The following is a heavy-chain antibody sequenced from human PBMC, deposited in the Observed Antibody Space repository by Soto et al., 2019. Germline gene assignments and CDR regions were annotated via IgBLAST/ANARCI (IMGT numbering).Heavy chain of an antibody. CDR1: GYSFTSYW. CDR2: IYPGDSDT. Sequence: PGESLKISCKGSGYSFTSYWIGWVRQMPGKGLEWMGIIYPGDSDTRYSPSFQGQVTISADKSISTAYLQWSSLKASDTAMYYCARHPPTYYYGSGSYNYYYGMDVWGQGTTVTVSS. D-gene: IGHD3-10*01. CDR3: ARHPPTYYYGSGSYNYYYGMDV. J-gene: IGHJ6*02. V-gene: IGHV5-51*01.